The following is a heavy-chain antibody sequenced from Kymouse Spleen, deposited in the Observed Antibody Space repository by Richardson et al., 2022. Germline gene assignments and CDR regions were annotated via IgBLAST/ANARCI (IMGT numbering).Heavy chain of an antibody. Sequence: QVQLQQWGAGLLKPSETLSLTCAVYGGSFSGYYWSWIRQPPGKGLEWIGEINHSGSTNYNPSLKSRVTISVDTSKNQFSLKLSSVTAADTAVYYCARGRYSSSVNWFDPWGQGTLVTVSS. D-gene: IGHD6-6*01. CDR1: GGSFSGYY. CDR3: ARGRYSSSVNWFDP. CDR2: INHSGST. J-gene: IGHJ5*02. V-gene: IGHV4-34*01.